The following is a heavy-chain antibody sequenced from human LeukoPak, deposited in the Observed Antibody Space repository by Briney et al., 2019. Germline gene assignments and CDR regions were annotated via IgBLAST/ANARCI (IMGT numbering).Heavy chain of an antibody. CDR1: GFTFSSYS. J-gene: IGHJ4*02. Sequence: PGGSLRLSCAASGFTFSSYSMNWVRQAPGKGLEWVSSISSSSSYIYYADSVKGRFTISRDNAKNSLYLQMNSLRAEDTAVYYCARLWGLEYSSSQGPLDYWGQGTLVTVSS. CDR2: ISSSSSYI. CDR3: ARLWGLEYSSSQGPLDY. D-gene: IGHD6-6*01. V-gene: IGHV3-21*01.